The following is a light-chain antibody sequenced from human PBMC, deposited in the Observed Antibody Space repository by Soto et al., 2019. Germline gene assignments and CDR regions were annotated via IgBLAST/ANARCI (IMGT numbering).Light chain of an antibody. V-gene: IGKV3-20*01. CDR2: GAS. CDR3: QLYDNSPLYI. CDR1: QRVRSSY. Sequence: EMVLTQSPGALSLSPGERVTLSCRASQRVRSSYLVWYQQKPGQAPRLLIYGASTRAAGIPDRFSASGSGTDFTLTITRLEPEDFAVYYCQLYDNSPLYIFGRGTKLEIK. J-gene: IGKJ2*01.